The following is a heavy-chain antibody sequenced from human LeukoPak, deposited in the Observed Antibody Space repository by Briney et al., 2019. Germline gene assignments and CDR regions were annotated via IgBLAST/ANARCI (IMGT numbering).Heavy chain of an antibody. D-gene: IGHD1-26*01. CDR3: ARSGSYYSHDY. CDR2: IYYSGST. J-gene: IGHJ4*02. V-gene: IGHV4-39*01. Sequence: SETLSLTCTVSGGSISGSSYYWGWIRQPPGKGLEWIGSIYYSGSTYYNPSLKSRVTISVDTSKNQFSLKLSSVTAADTAVYYCARSGSYYSHDYWGQGILVTVSS. CDR1: GGSISGSSYY.